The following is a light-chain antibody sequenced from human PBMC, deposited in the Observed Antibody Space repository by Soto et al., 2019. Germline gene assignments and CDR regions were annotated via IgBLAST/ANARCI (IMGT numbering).Light chain of an antibody. CDR1: SSDIGGYNY. CDR3: SSYTSTSTPYV. CDR2: DVT. J-gene: IGLJ1*01. Sequence: QSALTQPASVSGSPGQSIAISCTGTSSDIGGYNYVYWYQQHPGKAPKLLIYDVTHRPSGVSNRFSGSKSGDTASLTISGLQAEDEADYYCSSYTSTSTPYVFGTGTKLTVL. V-gene: IGLV2-14*03.